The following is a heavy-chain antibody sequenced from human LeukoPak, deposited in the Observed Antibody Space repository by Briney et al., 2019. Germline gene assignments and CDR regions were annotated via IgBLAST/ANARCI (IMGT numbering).Heavy chain of an antibody. J-gene: IGHJ4*02. CDR2: ISGSGGST. V-gene: IGHV3-23*01. Sequence: GSLRLSCAASGFTFSSYAMSWVRQAPGKGLEWVSAISGSGGSTYYADSVKGRFTISRDNSKNTLYLQMNSLRVEDTAVYYCAKDLAVAPYYFDYWGQGTLVTVSS. CDR1: GFTFSSYA. D-gene: IGHD6-19*01. CDR3: AKDLAVAPYYFDY.